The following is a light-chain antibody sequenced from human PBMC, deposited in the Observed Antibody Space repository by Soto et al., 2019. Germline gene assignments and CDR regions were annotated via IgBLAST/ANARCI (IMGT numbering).Light chain of an antibody. J-gene: IGKJ2*01. Sequence: EIVLTQSPGTLSLSPGERATLSCRASQSVRNNYLAWYQQQPDQAPRLLIYGSSDKATDSPDRFSGSGSVTNFTLPISRQETADFAVYYCQQYGGSPMYTFGQGTELQIK. CDR2: GSS. V-gene: IGKV3-20*01. CDR1: QSVRNNY. CDR3: QQYGGSPMYT.